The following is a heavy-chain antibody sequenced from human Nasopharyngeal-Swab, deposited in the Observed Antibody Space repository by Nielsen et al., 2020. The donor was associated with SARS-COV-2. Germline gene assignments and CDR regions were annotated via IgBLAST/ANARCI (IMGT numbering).Heavy chain of an antibody. J-gene: IGHJ4*02. CDR3: ARDAPAHYGAFY. Sequence: WIRQPPGKGLEWAAFIAHDASNEYYGDSVKGRFSISRDSSKNTLYLQMDSLRGEDTAVYYCARDAPAHYGAFYWGRGTLVTVSS. D-gene: IGHD4-17*01. CDR2: IAHDASNE. V-gene: IGHV3-30*03.